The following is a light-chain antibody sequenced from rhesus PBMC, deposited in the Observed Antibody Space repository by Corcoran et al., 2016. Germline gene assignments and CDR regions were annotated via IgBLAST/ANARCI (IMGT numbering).Light chain of an antibody. CDR2: WAS. V-gene: IGKV4-1*01. CDR3: QQYYNPPYT. J-gene: IGKJ2*01. CDR1: QSLLFRSNNKNY. Sequence: DIVMTQSPDSLALSLGERVSINCKSSQSLLFRSNNKNYLAWYQQKPGQAPKHLFYWASTRESGVPYRFSVSGSGTDFTLTISGLQAEDVAMYYCQQYYNPPYTFAQGTKVEI.